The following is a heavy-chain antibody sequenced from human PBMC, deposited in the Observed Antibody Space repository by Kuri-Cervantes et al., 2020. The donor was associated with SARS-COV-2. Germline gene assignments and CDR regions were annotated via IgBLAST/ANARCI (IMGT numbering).Heavy chain of an antibody. CDR1: GGTFSSYA. Sequence: SVKVSCKASGGTFSSYAISWVRRAPGQGLEWMGRIIPIFGTANYAQKFQGRVTITADKSTSTAYMELSSLRSEDTAVYYCAGDVASSSSVVYYYYMDVWGKGTTVTVSS. J-gene: IGHJ6*03. D-gene: IGHD6-6*01. CDR2: IIPIFGTA. V-gene: IGHV1-69*06. CDR3: AGDVASSSSVVYYYYMDV.